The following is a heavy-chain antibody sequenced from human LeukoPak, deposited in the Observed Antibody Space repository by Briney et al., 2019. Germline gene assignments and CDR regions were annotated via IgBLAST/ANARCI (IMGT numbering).Heavy chain of an antibody. CDR2: ISAYNGNT. J-gene: IGHJ3*02. V-gene: IGHV1-18*01. Sequence: ASVKVSCKASGYTFTSYGISWVRQAPGQGLEWMGWISAYNGNTNYAQKLQGRVTVTTDTSTSTAYMELRSLRSDDTAVYYCARSSGGYQLHNAFDIWGQGTMVTVSS. CDR1: GYTFTSYG. D-gene: IGHD2-2*01. CDR3: ARSSGGYQLHNAFDI.